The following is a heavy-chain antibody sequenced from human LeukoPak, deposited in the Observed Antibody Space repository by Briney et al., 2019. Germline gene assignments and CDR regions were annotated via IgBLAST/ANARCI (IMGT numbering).Heavy chain of an antibody. V-gene: IGHV3-53*01. D-gene: IGHD5-24*01. CDR1: GFTVSSKY. Sequence: GGSLRLSCAASGFTVSSKYMTWVRQAPGKGLEWVSIIYSGGDTYYADSVKGRFTISRDNSKNTLYLQMNSLRAEDTAVYHCAREVEMATTLSFDYWGQGTLVTVSS. J-gene: IGHJ4*02. CDR3: AREVEMATTLSFDY. CDR2: IYSGGDT.